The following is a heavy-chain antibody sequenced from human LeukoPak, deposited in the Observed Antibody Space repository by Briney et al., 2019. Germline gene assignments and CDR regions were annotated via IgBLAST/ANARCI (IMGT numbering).Heavy chain of an antibody. CDR1: GGTFSSYA. CDR3: ASSSSSSLYYYYYYGMDV. CDR2: IIPIFGTA. V-gene: IGHV1-69*13. D-gene: IGHD6-6*01. Sequence: SVTVSCKASGGTFSSYAISWVRQAPGQGLEWMGGIIPIFGTANYAQKFQGRVTITADESTSTAYMELSSLSSKDTAVYYCASSSSSSLYYYYYYGMDVWGQGTTVTVSS. J-gene: IGHJ6*02.